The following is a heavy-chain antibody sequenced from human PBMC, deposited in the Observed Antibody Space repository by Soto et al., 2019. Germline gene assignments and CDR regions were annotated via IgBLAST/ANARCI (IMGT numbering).Heavy chain of an antibody. CDR2: ISSSSSYI. D-gene: IGHD3-10*02. V-gene: IGHV3-21*04. CDR1: GFTFSSYS. Sequence: PGGSLRLSCAASGFTFSSYSMNWVRQAPGKGLEWVSSISSSSSYIYYADSVKGRFTISRDNSKNSLYLQMNSLRAEDTAVYYCAKAPPMSLYSVYWAQGTRVTVSS. J-gene: IGHJ4*02. CDR3: AKAPPMSLYSVY.